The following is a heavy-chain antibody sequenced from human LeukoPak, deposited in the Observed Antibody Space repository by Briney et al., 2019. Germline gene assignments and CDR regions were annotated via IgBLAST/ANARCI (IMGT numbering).Heavy chain of an antibody. CDR2: INPNSGGT. J-gene: IGHJ4*02. D-gene: IGHD4-17*01. V-gene: IGHV1-2*04. Sequence: ASVKVSCKASGYTFTGYYMHWVRQAPGHGREWMGWINPNSGGTNYAQKFQGWVTMTRDTSISTAYMELSRLRSDDTAVYYCARDYGDYKFDYWGQGTLVTVSS. CDR3: ARDYGDYKFDY. CDR1: GYTFTGYY.